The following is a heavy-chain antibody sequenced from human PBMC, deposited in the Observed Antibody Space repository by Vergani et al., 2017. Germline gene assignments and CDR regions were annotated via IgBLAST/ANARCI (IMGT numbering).Heavy chain of an antibody. Sequence: QVQLVQSGAEVKKPGSSVKVSCKASGGTFSSYGMHWVRQAPGKGLEWVAVISYDGSNKYYADSVKGRFTISRDNSKNTLYLQMNSLRAEDTAVYYCAKDLSTRWLQFYFDYWGQGTLVTVSS. V-gene: IGHV3-30*18. CDR2: ISYDGSNK. D-gene: IGHD5-24*01. J-gene: IGHJ4*02. CDR3: AKDLSTRWLQFYFDY. CDR1: GGTFSSYG.